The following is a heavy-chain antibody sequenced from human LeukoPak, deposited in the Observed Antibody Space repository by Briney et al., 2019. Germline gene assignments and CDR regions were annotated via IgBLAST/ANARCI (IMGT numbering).Heavy chain of an antibody. Sequence: PGGSLRLSCAASGFTFSNYWMTWVRQAPGKGLEWVANIKQDGSEKYYVDSVKGRFTISRDNAKSSLYLQMNSLRAEDTAVYYCARGWRASSYWGQGTLVAVSS. CDR3: ARGWRASSY. CDR1: GFTFSNYW. CDR2: IKQDGSEK. J-gene: IGHJ4*02. V-gene: IGHV3-7*01. D-gene: IGHD6-13*01.